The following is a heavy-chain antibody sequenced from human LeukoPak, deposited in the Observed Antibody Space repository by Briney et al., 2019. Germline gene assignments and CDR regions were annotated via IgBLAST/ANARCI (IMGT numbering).Heavy chain of an antibody. CDR1: GYTFTGYY. V-gene: IGHV1-2*02. J-gene: IGHJ4*02. Sequence: ASVKVSCKASGYTFTGYYIHWVRQAPGQGLEWMGWINPNSGGTNYAQNFQGRVTMTRDTSIRTAYMELSRLRSDDTAVYYCAKRIQSAMAMGYWGQGTLVTVSS. CDR2: INPNSGGT. CDR3: AKRIQSAMAMGY. D-gene: IGHD5-18*01.